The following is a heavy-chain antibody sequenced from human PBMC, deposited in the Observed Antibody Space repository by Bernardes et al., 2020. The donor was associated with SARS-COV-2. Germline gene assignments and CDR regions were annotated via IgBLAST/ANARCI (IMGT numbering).Heavy chain of an antibody. Sequence: ASVKVSCKASGYSFQSYDINWVRQAPGQGLEWVGWINPLTRNTNHAQKLQGRVTLTADTSTNTAYLDLWSLRSDDTATYYCARERIVGAPSDWGQGTLVTVSS. V-gene: IGHV1-18*01. CDR3: ARERIVGAPSD. CDR2: INPLTRNT. CDR1: GYSFQSYD. J-gene: IGHJ4*02. D-gene: IGHD1-26*01.